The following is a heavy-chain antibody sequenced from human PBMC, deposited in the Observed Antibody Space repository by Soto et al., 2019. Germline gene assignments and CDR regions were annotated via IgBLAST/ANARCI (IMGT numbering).Heavy chain of an antibody. CDR2: TNVGRGNL. J-gene: IGHJ5*02. CDR1: GKSFSNYA. D-gene: IGHD6-13*01. Sequence: QVQLVQSGAEMSKPGASVKISCKASGKSFSNYAIHWVRQAPGQGLEWMGWTNVGRGNLKYSERFQGKVTLTRDASGSTALMGLCGLTSEDTAVYYCARDEDDYSSSWGRFDLWGQGTPVTVFS. V-gene: IGHV1-3*01. CDR3: ARDEDDYSSSWGRFDL.